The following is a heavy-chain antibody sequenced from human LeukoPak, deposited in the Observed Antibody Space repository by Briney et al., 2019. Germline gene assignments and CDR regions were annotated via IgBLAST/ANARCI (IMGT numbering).Heavy chain of an antibody. CDR3: ARWRYSYGLYYGMDV. Sequence: SVKVSCKASGGTFSSYAISWVRQAPGQGLEWMGGIIPIFGTANYAQKFQGRVTITADESTSTAYMELSSLRSEDKAVYYCARWRYSYGLYYGMDVWGQGTTVTVSS. CDR1: GGTFSSYA. D-gene: IGHD5-18*01. J-gene: IGHJ6*02. CDR2: IIPIFGTA. V-gene: IGHV1-69*01.